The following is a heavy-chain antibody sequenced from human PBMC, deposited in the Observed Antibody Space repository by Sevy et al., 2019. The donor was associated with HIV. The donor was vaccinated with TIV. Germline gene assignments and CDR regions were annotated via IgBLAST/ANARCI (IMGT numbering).Heavy chain of an antibody. CDR3: ARAKRAAGTFGWFDP. CDR1: AGSISSYY. Sequence: SETLSLTCTVSAGSISSYYWSWIRQPAGKGLEWIGRIYTSGSTNYNPSLKSRVTMSVDTSKNQFSLKLSSVTAADTAVYYCARAKRAAGTFGWFDPWGQGTLVTVSS. D-gene: IGHD6-13*01. CDR2: IYTSGST. J-gene: IGHJ5*02. V-gene: IGHV4-4*07.